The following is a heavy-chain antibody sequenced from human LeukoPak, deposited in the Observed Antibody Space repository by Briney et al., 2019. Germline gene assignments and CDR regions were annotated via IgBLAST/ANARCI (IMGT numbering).Heavy chain of an antibody. CDR3: ARVTMVRGVSYYYYYGMDV. CDR2: IRAYNGNT. D-gene: IGHD3-10*01. Sequence: ASVKVSCKASGYTFTSYGISWVRQAPGQGLEWMGWIRAYNGNTNYAQKLQGRVTMTTDASTSTAYMELRSLRSDDTAVYYCARVTMVRGVSYYYYYGMDVWGQGTTVTVSS. CDR1: GYTFTSYG. J-gene: IGHJ6*02. V-gene: IGHV1-18*01.